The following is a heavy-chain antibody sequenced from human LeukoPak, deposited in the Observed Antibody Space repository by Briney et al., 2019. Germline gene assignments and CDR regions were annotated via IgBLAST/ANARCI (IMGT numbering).Heavy chain of an antibody. CDR1: GGSFSGYY. CDR3: ARRTAAGTVFGY. Sequence: SETLSLTCAVYGGSFSGYYWSWIRQPPGKGLEWIGEINHSGSTNYNPSLKSRVTISVDTSKNQFSLKLSSVTAADTAVYYCARRTAAGTVFGYWGQGTLVTASS. J-gene: IGHJ4*02. V-gene: IGHV4-34*01. CDR2: INHSGST. D-gene: IGHD6-13*01.